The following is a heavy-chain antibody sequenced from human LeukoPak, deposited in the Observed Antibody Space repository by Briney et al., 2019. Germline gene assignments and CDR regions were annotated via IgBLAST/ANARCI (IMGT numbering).Heavy chain of an antibody. CDR1: GGSINSAAYS. V-gene: IGHV4-30-2*01. CDR2: SDHSGSA. Sequence: PSQTLSLTCAVSGGSINSAAYSWSWIRQPPGRGLEWIGYSDHSGSAYYSPSLKSRVTMSVYRSKNQFSLNLSSVTAADTAVYYCAREYMGFDYWGQGLLVTVSS. D-gene: IGHD5-18*01. J-gene: IGHJ4*02. CDR3: AREYMGFDY.